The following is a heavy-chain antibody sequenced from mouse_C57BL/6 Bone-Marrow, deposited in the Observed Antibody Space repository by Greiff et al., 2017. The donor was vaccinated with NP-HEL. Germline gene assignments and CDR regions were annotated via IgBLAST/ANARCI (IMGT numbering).Heavy chain of an antibody. CDR3: TGGLRRYFDV. CDR1: GFTFSNYW. Sequence: VQLKESGGGLVQPGGSMKLSCVASGFTFSNYWMNWVRQSPEKGLEWVAQIRLKSDNYATHYAESVKGRFTISRDDSKSSVYLQVNNLRAEDTGIYYCTGGLRRYFDVWGTGTTVSVSS. D-gene: IGHD2-2*01. V-gene: IGHV6-3*01. CDR2: IRLKSDNYAT. J-gene: IGHJ1*03.